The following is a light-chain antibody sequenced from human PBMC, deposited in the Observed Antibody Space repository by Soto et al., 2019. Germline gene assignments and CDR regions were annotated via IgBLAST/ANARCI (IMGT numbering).Light chain of an antibody. CDR3: QQFGDSLT. J-gene: IGKJ4*01. V-gene: IGKV3-20*01. CDR2: GAS. CDR1: QSVGHF. Sequence: EIVLAQSPATLSLSPGERATLSCRASQSVGHFLAWYQQKPGQAPRLLIYGASTRATGIPDRFRGSGSGTDCTLTVSRLEPEDFAVYYCQQFGDSLTFGGGTKVEI.